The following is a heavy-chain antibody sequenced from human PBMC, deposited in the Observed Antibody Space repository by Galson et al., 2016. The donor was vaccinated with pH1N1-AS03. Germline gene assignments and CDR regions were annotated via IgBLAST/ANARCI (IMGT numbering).Heavy chain of an antibody. Sequence: QSGAEVKKPGQSLKISCKGSGYTFDNYWIGWVRQMPGKGLEWMGIIYPGDSDTRYNPSFQGQVTITADKSITTAYLQWSSLKASDTAIYYCARRGTHGYSNWFDPWGQGTLVTVSS. D-gene: IGHD2-8*01. CDR3: ARRGTHGYSNWFDP. CDR1: GYTFDNYW. J-gene: IGHJ5*02. V-gene: IGHV5-51*01. CDR2: IYPGDSDT.